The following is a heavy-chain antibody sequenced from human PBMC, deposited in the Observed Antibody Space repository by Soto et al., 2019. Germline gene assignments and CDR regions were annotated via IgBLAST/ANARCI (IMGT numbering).Heavy chain of an antibody. CDR3: ARADYWSGPLDAFEI. V-gene: IGHV5-10-1*01. CDR1: GYSFTTHW. CDR2: IDPVDSYS. D-gene: IGHD3-3*01. J-gene: IGHJ3*02. Sequence: GESLKISCKGSGYSFTTHWISWLRQVPGKGLEWMGRIDPVDSYSNYSPSFQGHVTMSVDKSINTAYLQWSSLKASDTAIYYCARADYWSGPLDAFEIWGQGTMVTVSS.